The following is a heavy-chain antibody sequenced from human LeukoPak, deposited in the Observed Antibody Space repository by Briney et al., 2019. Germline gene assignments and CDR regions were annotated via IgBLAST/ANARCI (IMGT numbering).Heavy chain of an antibody. J-gene: IGHJ3*02. D-gene: IGHD6-6*01. V-gene: IGHV4-59*01. CDR1: GGSISSYY. CDR2: IYYSGST. Sequence: SETLSLTCTVSGGSISSYYWNWIRKPPGKGLEWIGYIYYSGSTNYNPSLKSRVTISIDTSKNQFSLKLSFVTAADTAVYYCARGSIAARNDAFDIWGQGTMVTVSS. CDR3: ARGSIAARNDAFDI.